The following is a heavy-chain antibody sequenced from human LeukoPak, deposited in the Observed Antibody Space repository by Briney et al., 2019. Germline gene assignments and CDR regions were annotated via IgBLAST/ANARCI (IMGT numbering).Heavy chain of an antibody. V-gene: IGHV3-23*01. D-gene: IGHD2-2*01. CDR3: AKDRHAPGRYCSSTICFPFDP. CDR2: ISGSGSST. J-gene: IGHJ5*02. Sequence: GGSLRLSCAASGFTFSSYAMNWVRQAPGKGLDWVSGISGSGSSTYYADSVKGRFTISRDNSKSALYLQMDSLRAEDTAVYYCAKDRHAPGRYCSSTICFPFDPWGQGTLVTVSS. CDR1: GFTFSSYA.